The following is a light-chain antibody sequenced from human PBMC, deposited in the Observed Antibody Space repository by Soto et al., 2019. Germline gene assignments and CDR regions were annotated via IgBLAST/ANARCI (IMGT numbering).Light chain of an antibody. CDR1: QDISNY. J-gene: IGKJ4*01. CDR2: DAS. V-gene: IGKV1-33*01. CDR3: QQFHNVPLT. Sequence: DIQMTQSPSSLSASVGDRVTITCQASQDISNYLNWYQQKPGKAPKVLIYDASSSETGVPSRFSGGGSGTDFTFTISSLQPEDIGTYYCQQFHNVPLTFGGGTKVEIK.